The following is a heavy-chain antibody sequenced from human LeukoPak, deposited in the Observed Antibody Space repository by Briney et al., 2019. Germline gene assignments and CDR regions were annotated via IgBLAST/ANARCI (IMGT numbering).Heavy chain of an antibody. J-gene: IGHJ3*02. CDR3: ARIGYCSGGSCYPASDI. CDR1: GGSISSNSYY. D-gene: IGHD2-15*01. V-gene: IGHV4-39*01. Sequence: SETLSLTCTVSGGSISSNSYYWGWIRQPPGKGLEWIGSIYYSGITYYNPSLKSRVTISVDTSKNQFSLKLSSVTAADTAVYYCARIGYCSGGSCYPASDIWGQGTMVTVSS. CDR2: IYYSGIT.